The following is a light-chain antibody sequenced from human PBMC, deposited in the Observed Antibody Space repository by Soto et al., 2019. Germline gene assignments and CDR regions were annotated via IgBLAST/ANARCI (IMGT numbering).Light chain of an antibody. CDR1: QSVSSKY. V-gene: IGKV3-20*01. J-gene: IGKJ3*01. Sequence: DIVLTQSPGTLSLSPGERATLSCRASQSVSSKYLAWDQQKPGQAPRVLIYGTAIRASGVPEQFSGGGSGTDFTLGITRLEPEDFAVYYCQQYGSSLFTFGPGTNVDFK. CDR3: QQYGSSLFT. CDR2: GTA.